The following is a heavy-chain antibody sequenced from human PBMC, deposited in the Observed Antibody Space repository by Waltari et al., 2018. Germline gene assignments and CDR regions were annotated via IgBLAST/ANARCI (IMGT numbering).Heavy chain of an antibody. Sequence: LVQSVAEVMAPGASVQVSCKASRDSVTEHYIHWVRQAPGQGLEWMGWVNPNGGGTKYAQRFAGRIILTWDTSISTAYMAFSGLTSADTAVYFCAREYCGGDCRLFDYWGQGTLVTVSS. CDR2: VNPNGGGT. CDR1: RDSVTEHY. V-gene: IGHV1-2*02. CDR3: AREYCGGDCRLFDY. J-gene: IGHJ4*02. D-gene: IGHD2-21*02.